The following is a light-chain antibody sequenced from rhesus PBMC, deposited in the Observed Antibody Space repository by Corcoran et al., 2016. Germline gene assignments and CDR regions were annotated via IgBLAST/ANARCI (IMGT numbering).Light chain of an antibody. J-gene: IGKJ2*01. CDR1: QSVSSY. CDR3: YQHSSGYS. CDR2: GAS. V-gene: IGKV3-10*01. Sequence: QVILTQSPATLSLSPGERATLSCRASQSVSSYLAWYQPTPGQAPRLLIYGASSRATGIPDRFRGSGSGTDFTLTISSREPEDVGVYHCYQHSSGYSFGQGTKVEIK.